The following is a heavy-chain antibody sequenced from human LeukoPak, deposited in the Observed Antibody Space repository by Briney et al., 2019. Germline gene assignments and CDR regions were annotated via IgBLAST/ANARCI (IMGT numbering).Heavy chain of an antibody. CDR1: GYTFTSYD. J-gene: IGHJ5*02. CDR3: ARGPRHPWFDP. V-gene: IGHV1-8*01. Sequence: ASVKVSCTASGYTFTSYDINWVRQATGQGLGWMGWMNPNSGNTGYAQKFQGRVTMTRNTSKSTAYMELRSQRSEDTAVYYCARGPRHPWFDPWGQGTLVTVSS. CDR2: MNPNSGNT.